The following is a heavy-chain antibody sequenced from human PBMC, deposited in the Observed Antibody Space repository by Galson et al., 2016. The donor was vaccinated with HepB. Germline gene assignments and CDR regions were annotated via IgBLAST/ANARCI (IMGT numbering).Heavy chain of an antibody. V-gene: IGHV5-51*01. J-gene: IGHJ6*02. Sequence: QSGAEVKKPVESLKISCRGSGYTFDSYWIGLVRQMPGKGLEWMAILYPVDFDIRYSLTFHGHVTTSVDKSISTAYLQWSSLTASDTAMYYCARSLTGSYDFWGAIYNYYAMDVWGQGTTVIVS. CDR1: GYTFDSYW. CDR3: ARSLTGSYDFWGAIYNYYAMDV. CDR2: LYPVDFDI. D-gene: IGHD3-3*01.